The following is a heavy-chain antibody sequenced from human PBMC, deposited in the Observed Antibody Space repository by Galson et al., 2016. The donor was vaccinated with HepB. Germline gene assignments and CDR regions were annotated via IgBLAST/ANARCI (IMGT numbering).Heavy chain of an antibody. V-gene: IGHV4-34*01. CDR1: GGSFSEYS. J-gene: IGHJ5*02. Sequence: SETLSLTCAVYGGSFSEYSWNWIRQPPGKGLEWIGKVNHKGSTNYNPSLKSRVTMSVDSSKNQLSLQLTSVTAADTAMYYCATRTTTSWYFSWGQGTLVTVSS. D-gene: IGHD6-13*01. CDR3: ATRTTTSWYFS. CDR2: VNHKGST.